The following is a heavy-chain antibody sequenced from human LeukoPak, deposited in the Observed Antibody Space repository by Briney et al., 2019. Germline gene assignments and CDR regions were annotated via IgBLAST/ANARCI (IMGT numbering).Heavy chain of an antibody. Sequence: ASVKVSCKASGYTFTSYDINWVRQATGQGLEWMGWMNPNSGNTGYAQKFQGRVTITRNTSISTAYMELRSLRSEDTAVYSCARPPRITRVREVIYCFDPWGQGTLVTVSP. V-gene: IGHV1-8*03. CDR3: ARPPRITRVREVIYCFDP. CDR1: GYTFTSYD. CDR2: MNPNSGNT. J-gene: IGHJ5*02. D-gene: IGHD3-10*01.